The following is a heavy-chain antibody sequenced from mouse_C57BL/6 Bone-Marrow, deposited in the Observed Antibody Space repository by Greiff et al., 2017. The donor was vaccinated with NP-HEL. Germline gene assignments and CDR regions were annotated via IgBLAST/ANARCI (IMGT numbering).Heavy chain of an antibody. Sequence: EVKLVESGGGLVKPGGSLKLSCAASGFTFSDYGMHWVRQAPEKGLEWVAYISSGSSTIYYADTVKGRFTISRDNAKNTLFLQRTSLRSEDTAMYYCARSFYGSSSVYFDYWGQGTTLTVSS. CDR3: ARSFYGSSSVYFDY. D-gene: IGHD1-1*01. J-gene: IGHJ2*01. CDR2: ISSGSSTI. CDR1: GFTFSDYG. V-gene: IGHV5-17*01.